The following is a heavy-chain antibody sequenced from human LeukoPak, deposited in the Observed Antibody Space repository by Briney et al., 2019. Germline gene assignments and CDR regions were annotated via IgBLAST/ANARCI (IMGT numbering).Heavy chain of an antibody. J-gene: IGHJ4*02. Sequence: GASVKVSCKASGYTFTSYDINWVRQATGQGLEWMGWMNPNSGNTGYAQKFQGRVTITRNTSISTAYMELSSLRSEDTAVYYCAIRVGASWDLWPYYFDYWGQGTLVTVSS. CDR3: AIRVGASWDLWPYYFDY. CDR1: GYTFTSYD. D-gene: IGHD1-26*01. CDR2: MNPNSGNT. V-gene: IGHV1-8*03.